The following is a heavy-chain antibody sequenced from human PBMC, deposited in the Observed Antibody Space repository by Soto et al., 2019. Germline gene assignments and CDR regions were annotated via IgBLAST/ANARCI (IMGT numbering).Heavy chain of an antibody. CDR1: GGSISTYY. D-gene: IGHD7-27*01. CDR3: ARGGGTGNWFDP. V-gene: IGHV4-59*01. J-gene: IGHJ5*02. Sequence: SETLSLTCTVSGGSISTYYWIWIWQAPGKGLEWIGYILYSGSTNYNPSLNSRVTMSLDTSKNQFSLKLSSVTTADMAVYYCARGGGTGNWFDPWSQGSLVTVSS. CDR2: ILYSGST.